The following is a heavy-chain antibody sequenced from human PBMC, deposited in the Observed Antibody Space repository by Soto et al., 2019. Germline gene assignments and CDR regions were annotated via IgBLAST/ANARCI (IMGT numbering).Heavy chain of an antibody. CDR3: ARVAYYYDSSGMEDAFDI. Sequence: KFQGRVTITRDTSASTAYMELSSLRSEDTAVYYCARVAYYYDSSGMEDAFDIWGQGTMVTVSS. V-gene: IGHV1-3*01. J-gene: IGHJ3*02. D-gene: IGHD3-22*01.